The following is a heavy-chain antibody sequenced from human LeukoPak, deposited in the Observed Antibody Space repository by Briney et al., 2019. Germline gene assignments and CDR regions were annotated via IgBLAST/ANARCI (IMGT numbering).Heavy chain of an antibody. D-gene: IGHD6-13*01. CDR1: GGSISSYY. CDR2: IYTSGST. Sequence: SETLSLTCTVSGGSISSYYWSWIRQPPGKGLEWIGYIYTSGSTNYNPSPKSRVTISVDTSKNQFSLKLSSVTAADTAVYYCARLASSSWSRVRWFDPWGQGTLVTVSS. J-gene: IGHJ5*02. V-gene: IGHV4-4*09. CDR3: ARLASSSWSRVRWFDP.